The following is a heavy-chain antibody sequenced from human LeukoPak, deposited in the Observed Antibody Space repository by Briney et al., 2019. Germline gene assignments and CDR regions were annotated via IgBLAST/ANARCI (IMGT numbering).Heavy chain of an antibody. D-gene: IGHD3-3*01. CDR1: GGSISSGNYY. J-gene: IGHJ3*02. Sequence: PSETLSLTCTVSGGSISSGNYYWSWIRQPAGKRLEWNGRIYSSGSTNYNPSLKSRVIISLDTSKNQLSLKLSSVTAADTAVYYCATAHYHAFWSGYYSRDAFDIWGQGTMVTVSS. CDR2: IYSSGST. CDR3: ATAHYHAFWSGYYSRDAFDI. V-gene: IGHV4-61*02.